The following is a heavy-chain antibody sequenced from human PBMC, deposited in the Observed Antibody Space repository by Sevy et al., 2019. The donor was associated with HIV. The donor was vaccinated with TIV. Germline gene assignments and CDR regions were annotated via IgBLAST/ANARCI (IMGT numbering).Heavy chain of an antibody. CDR3: AREGNSGNYFDY. CDR1: GFTFSSYW. J-gene: IGHJ4*02. CDR2: INSDGSST. Sequence: GESLKISCAASGFTFSSYWIHWVRQAPGKGLVWVSRINSDGSSTSYADSVKGRFTISRDNAKNTLYLQMNSLRAEDMAVYYCAREGNSGNYFDYWGQGTLLTVSS. D-gene: IGHD1-26*01. V-gene: IGHV3-74*01.